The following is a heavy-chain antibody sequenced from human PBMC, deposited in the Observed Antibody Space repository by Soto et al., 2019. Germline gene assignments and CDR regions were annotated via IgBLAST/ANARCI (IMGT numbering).Heavy chain of an antibody. D-gene: IGHD3-10*01. CDR1: GYIFTSYW. CDR2: IDPSDSYT. J-gene: IGHJ4*02. CDR3: ARGAPFRESGIDY. V-gene: IGHV5-10-1*01. Sequence: GESLKISCKGSGYIFTSYWISCVRQMPGKGLEWMGRIDPSDSYTNYSPSFQGHVTISADKSISTAYLQWSSLKASDTAMYYCARGAPFRESGIDYWAQGPLVTVSS.